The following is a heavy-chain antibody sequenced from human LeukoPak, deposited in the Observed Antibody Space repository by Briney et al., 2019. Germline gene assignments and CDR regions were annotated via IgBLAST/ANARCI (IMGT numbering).Heavy chain of an antibody. Sequence: SETLSLTCAVYGGSFSGYYWSWIRQPPGKGLEWIGEINHSGSTNYNPSLKCRVTISVDTSKNQFSLKLSSVTAADTAVYYCARGSLPDSSFDYWGQGTLVTVSS. CDR1: GGSFSGYY. CDR3: ARGSLPDSSFDY. CDR2: INHSGST. J-gene: IGHJ4*02. V-gene: IGHV4-34*01.